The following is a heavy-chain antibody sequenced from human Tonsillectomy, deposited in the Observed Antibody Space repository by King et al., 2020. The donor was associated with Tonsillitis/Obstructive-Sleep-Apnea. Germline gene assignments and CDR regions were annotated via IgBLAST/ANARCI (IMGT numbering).Heavy chain of an antibody. D-gene: IGHD1-1*01. CDR3: ARHGHIGTPYYYYMDV. CDR1: GYSFTSYW. Sequence: QLVQSGAEVKKPGESLKISCKGSGYSFTSYWIGWVRQMPGKGLEWMGIIYPGDSDTRYSPSFQGQVTISADKSISTAYLQWTSLTASDTAMYYCARHGHIGTPYYYYMDVWGKGTTVTVSS. CDR2: IYPGDSDT. J-gene: IGHJ6*03. V-gene: IGHV5-51*01.